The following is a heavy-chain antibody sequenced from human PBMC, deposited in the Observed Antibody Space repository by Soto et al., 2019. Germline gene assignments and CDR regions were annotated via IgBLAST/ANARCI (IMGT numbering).Heavy chain of an antibody. CDR1: GSTFTGHY. V-gene: IGHV1-2*02. Sequence: ASVKVSCKASGSTFTGHYIYWVLQAPEQGPEWMGEIGPESGATRYAQKFQGRVTMTMDMSITTVYMELSNLSPDDTAVYYCGRGRSGQIVVFYWAQGTPVTVSS. CDR2: IGPESGAT. J-gene: IGHJ4*02. CDR3: GRGRSGQIVVFY. D-gene: IGHD5-12*01.